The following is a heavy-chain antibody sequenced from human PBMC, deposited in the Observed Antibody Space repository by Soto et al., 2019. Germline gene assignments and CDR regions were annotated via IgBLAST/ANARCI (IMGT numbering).Heavy chain of an antibody. D-gene: IGHD3-9*01. V-gene: IGHV3-13*01. CDR2: IGSGGDT. J-gene: IGHJ6*02. CDR1: GFTLSSYD. Sequence: EVQLVESGGGLVQPGGSLRLSCAASGFTLSSYDIHWVRQATGEGLAWVSGIGSGGDTHYADSVKGRFIISREDGKNSLYLQMNNPRVGDTAVYYCTRETPPTGMEVWGQGATVTVSS. CDR3: TRETPPTGMEV.